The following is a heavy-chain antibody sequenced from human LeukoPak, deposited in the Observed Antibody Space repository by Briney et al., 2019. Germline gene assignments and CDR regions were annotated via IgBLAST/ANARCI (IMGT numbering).Heavy chain of an antibody. J-gene: IGHJ6*02. CDR1: GGSISSSSYY. CDR2: IYYSGST. Sequence: AETLSLTCTVSGGSISSSSYYWGWIRQPPRKGLEWIGSIYYSGSTYYNPSLKSRVTISVDTSKNQFSLKLSSVTAADTAVYYCASVDTAMVTMHYYYGMDVWGQGTTVTVSS. CDR3: ASVDTAMVTMHYYYGMDV. D-gene: IGHD5-18*01. V-gene: IGHV4-39*07.